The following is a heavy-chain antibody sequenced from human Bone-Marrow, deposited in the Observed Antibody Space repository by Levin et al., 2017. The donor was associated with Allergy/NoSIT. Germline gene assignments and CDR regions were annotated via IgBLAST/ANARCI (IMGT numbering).Heavy chain of an antibody. CDR1: GFSFAEYT. Sequence: SGESLKISCAGSGFSFAEYTMIWFRQGPGKGLEWVGFMRSTTYGGTTEFAASVKGRFTISRDDSNSIAYLQMKSLKSEDTAVYYCSGLVGTTTLLDYWGRGTLVTVSS. V-gene: IGHV3-49*03. J-gene: IGHJ4*02. D-gene: IGHD1-26*01. CDR2: MRSTTYGGTT. CDR3: SGLVGTTTLLDY.